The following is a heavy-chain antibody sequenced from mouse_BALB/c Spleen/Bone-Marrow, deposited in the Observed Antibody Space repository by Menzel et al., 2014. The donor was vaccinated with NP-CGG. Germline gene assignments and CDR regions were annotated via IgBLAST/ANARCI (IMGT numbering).Heavy chain of an antibody. D-gene: IGHD1-1*02. Sequence: VMLVESGPGLVQPSQSLSIPCTVSGFSLXSYGVHWVRQSPGKGLEWLGVIWRGGSTDYNAAFMSRLSITKDNSKSQVFFKMNSLQADDTAIYYCAKNGNWYFDVWGAGTTVTVSS. CDR1: GFSLXSYG. V-gene: IGHV2-5*01. J-gene: IGHJ1*01. CDR3: AKNGNWYFDV. CDR2: IWRGGST.